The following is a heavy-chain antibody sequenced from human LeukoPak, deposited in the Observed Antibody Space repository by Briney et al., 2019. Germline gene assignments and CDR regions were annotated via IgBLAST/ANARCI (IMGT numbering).Heavy chain of an antibody. Sequence: GGSLRLSCAASGFTFSSYAMSWFRQAPGKGLEWVSAISGSGGSTYYADSVKGRFTISRDNSKNTLYLQMNSLRAEDTAVYYCAKAAYYGSGSLYYYYGMDVWGQGTTVTVSS. CDR1: GFTFSSYA. V-gene: IGHV3-23*01. D-gene: IGHD3-10*01. CDR2: ISGSGGST. CDR3: AKAAYYGSGSLYYYYGMDV. J-gene: IGHJ6*02.